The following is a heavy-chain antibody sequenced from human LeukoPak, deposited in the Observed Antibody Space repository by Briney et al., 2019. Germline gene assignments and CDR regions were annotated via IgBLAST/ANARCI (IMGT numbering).Heavy chain of an antibody. D-gene: IGHD3-16*01. CDR3: ARIKGEHYYYYYMDV. CDR2: IIPIFGTA. V-gene: IGHV1-69*13. CDR1: GGTFSSYA. J-gene: IGHJ6*03. Sequence: SVEVSCKASGGTFSSYAISWVRQAPGQGLEWMGGIIPIFGTANYAQKFQGRVTITADESTSTAYMELSSLRSEDTAVYYCARIKGEHYYYYYMDVWGKGTTVTVSS.